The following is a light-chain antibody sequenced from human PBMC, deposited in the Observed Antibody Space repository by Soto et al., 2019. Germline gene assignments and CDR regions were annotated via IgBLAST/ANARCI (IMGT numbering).Light chain of an antibody. J-gene: IGKJ4*01. V-gene: IGKV1-12*01. CDR3: QQANSFPLT. CDR1: QGISSW. CDR2: VAS. Sequence: DLQMTQSPSSVSASVGARVTITCRASQGISSWLAWYQQKPGTAPNLLIYVASTLQSGVPSRFSGSGAGTDFTFTISSLQPEDFATYYCQQANSFPLTFGGGTKVEIK.